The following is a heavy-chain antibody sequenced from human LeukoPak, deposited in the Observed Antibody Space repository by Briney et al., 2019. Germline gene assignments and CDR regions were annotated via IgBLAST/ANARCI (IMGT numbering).Heavy chain of an antibody. CDR3: TTSRVDTAMVDDY. CDR2: IKSKTDGGTT. CDR1: GFTFSSYS. J-gene: IGHJ4*02. Sequence: GGSLRLSCAASGFTFSSYSMNWVRQAPGKGLEWVGRIKSKTDGGTTDYAAPVKGRFTISRDDSKNTLYLQMNSLKTEDTAVYYCTTSRVDTAMVDDYWGQGTLVTVSS. D-gene: IGHD5-18*01. V-gene: IGHV3-15*01.